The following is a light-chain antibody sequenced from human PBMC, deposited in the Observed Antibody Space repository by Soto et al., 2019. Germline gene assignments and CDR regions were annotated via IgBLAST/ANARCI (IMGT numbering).Light chain of an antibody. J-gene: IGKJ4*01. Sequence: DIQMTQSPSFMSASVGDRVSITCRASHDVSTYLAWYQQKPGTAPRLLIYPASSLETGVPSRFSGSGSGTDVTLTISSLQPEDFAIYYCQQTHSFPLTFGGGTKVEIK. V-gene: IGKV1-12*01. CDR3: QQTHSFPLT. CDR2: PAS. CDR1: HDVSTY.